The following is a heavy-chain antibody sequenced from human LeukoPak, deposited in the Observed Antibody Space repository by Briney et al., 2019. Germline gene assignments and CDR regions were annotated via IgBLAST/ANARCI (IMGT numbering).Heavy chain of an antibody. CDR1: GFTFDSFG. CDR3: AERVEYYDSSGYYYDAFDI. V-gene: IGHV3-23*01. D-gene: IGHD3-22*01. J-gene: IGHJ3*02. Sequence: GGSLKLSCEVSGFTFDSFGLSWVRQAPGKGLEWVSAISSSGGSTYYADSVKGRFTISRDNSKNTLYLQMNSLRAEDTAVYYCAERVEYYDSSGYYYDAFDIWGQGTMVTVSS. CDR2: ISSSGGST.